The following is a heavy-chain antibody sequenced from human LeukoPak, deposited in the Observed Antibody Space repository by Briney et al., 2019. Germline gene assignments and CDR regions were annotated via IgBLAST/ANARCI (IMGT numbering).Heavy chain of an antibody. Sequence: SETLSLTCTVSGGSINSYYWSWIRQPAGKGLEWIGRIYSSGSANYNPSLKSRVTMSVDMSKKQFSLKLTSVTAADTAVYYCARETSLDYLGQGILVTVSS. CDR3: ARETSLDY. J-gene: IGHJ4*02. CDR2: IYSSGSA. D-gene: IGHD3-16*01. V-gene: IGHV4-4*07. CDR1: GGSINSYY.